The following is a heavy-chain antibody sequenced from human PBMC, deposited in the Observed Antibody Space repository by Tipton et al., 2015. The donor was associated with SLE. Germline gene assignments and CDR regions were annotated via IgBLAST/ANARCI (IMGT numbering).Heavy chain of an antibody. V-gene: IGHV3-49*03. CDR3: TRGLAAAGSFYYYGTDV. D-gene: IGHD6-13*01. CDR1: GFTFGDYA. J-gene: IGHJ6*02. CDR2: IRSKAYGGTT. Sequence: SLRLSCTASGFTFGDYAMSWFRQAPGKGLEWVGFIRSKAYGGTTEYAASVKGRFTISRDDSKSIAYLQMNSLKTEDTAVYYCTRGLAAAGSFYYYGTDVWGQGTTVTVSS.